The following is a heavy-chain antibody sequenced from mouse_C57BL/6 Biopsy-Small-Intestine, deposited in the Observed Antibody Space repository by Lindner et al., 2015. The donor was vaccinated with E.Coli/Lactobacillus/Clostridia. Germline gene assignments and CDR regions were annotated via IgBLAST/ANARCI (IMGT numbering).Heavy chain of an antibody. Sequence: SVKVSCKASGGTFNTYSISWLRQAPGQGLQWMGGIIPLFETASYAQKFQGRVTITADESTSTVYMELSRLRSEDTAVYYCARGGELELRRYFDYWGQGTLVTVSS. J-gene: IGHJ2*01. D-gene: IGHD1-1*01. CDR2: IIPLFETA. CDR1: GGTFNTYS. CDR3: ARGGELELRRYFDY. V-gene: IGHV1-81*01.